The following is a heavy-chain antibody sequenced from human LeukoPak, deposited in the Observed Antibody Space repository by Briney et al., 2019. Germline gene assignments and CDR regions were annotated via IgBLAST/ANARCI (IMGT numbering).Heavy chain of an antibody. V-gene: IGHV3-23*01. J-gene: IGHJ4*02. D-gene: IGHD3-9*01. CDR1: GFTFSSYA. Sequence: GGSLRLSCAASGFTFSSYAMSWVRQAPGKGLEWVSAISGSGGSTYYADSVKGRFTIPRDNSKNTLYLQMNSLRAEDTAVYYCAKGGGVLRYSDWCLTHWGQETLVTVSS. CDR2: ISGSGGST. CDR3: AKGGGVLRYSDWCLTH.